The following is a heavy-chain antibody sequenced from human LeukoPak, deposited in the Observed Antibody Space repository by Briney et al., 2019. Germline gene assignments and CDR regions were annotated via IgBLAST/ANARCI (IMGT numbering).Heavy chain of an antibody. V-gene: IGHV3-23*01. CDR3: AVTYDDFWSGYPDY. D-gene: IGHD3-3*01. J-gene: IGHJ4*02. Sequence: GGSLRLSCAASGFTFSSYAMSWVRQAPGKGLEWVSAISGSGGSTYYADSVKGRFTISRDNSKNTLYLQMNSLRAEDTAVYYCAVTYDDFWSGYPDYWGQGTLVTVSS. CDR2: ISGSGGST. CDR1: GFTFSSYA.